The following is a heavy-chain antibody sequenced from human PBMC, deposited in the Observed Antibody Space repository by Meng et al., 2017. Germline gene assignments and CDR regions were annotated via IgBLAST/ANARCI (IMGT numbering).Heavy chain of an antibody. D-gene: IGHD5-24*01. CDR1: GGSISSYY. V-gene: IGHV4-59*01. CDR3: ARERLRWLQFSDAFDI. J-gene: IGHJ3*02. Sequence: SETLSLTCTVSGGSISSYYWSWIRQPPGKGLEWIGYIYYSGSTNYNPSLKSRVTISVDTSKNQFSLKLSSVTAADTAVYYCARERLRWLQFSDAFDIWGQGTMVTVS. CDR2: IYYSGST.